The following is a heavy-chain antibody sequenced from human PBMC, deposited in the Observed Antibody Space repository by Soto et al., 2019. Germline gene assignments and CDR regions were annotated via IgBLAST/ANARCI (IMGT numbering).Heavy chain of an antibody. CDR3: ARYPSFSYVHPRNRVMAV. V-gene: IGHV1-69*13. CDR1: GVALRSYP. D-gene: IGHD1-26*01. Sequence: GTSVKVTCRESGVALRSYPRNWVQQAPGQGLECMGGIIPVWVATNYARKVQGRVTINDADEYPSIAYMELSSLTSEDTALYYGARYPSFSYVHPRNRVMAVWGQGTTVTVSS. J-gene: IGHJ6*02. CDR2: IIPVWVAT.